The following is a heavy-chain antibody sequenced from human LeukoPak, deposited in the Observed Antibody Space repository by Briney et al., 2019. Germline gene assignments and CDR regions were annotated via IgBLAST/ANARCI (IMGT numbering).Heavy chain of an antibody. CDR3: ARYYGDYVGY. Sequence: GGSLRLSCAASGFTVSSNCMSWVRQAPGKGLEWVSVTYSGGSTYYADSVKGRFTISRDNSKNTLYLQMNSLRAEDTAVYYCARYYGDYVGYWGQGTLVTVSS. J-gene: IGHJ4*02. CDR1: GFTVSSNC. D-gene: IGHD4-17*01. V-gene: IGHV3-66*02. CDR2: TYSGGST.